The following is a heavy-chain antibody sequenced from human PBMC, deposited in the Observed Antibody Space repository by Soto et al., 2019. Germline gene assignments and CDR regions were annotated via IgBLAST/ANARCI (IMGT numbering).Heavy chain of an antibody. Sequence: SVKVSCKASGGTFSSYAISWVRQAPGQGLEWMGGIIPIFGTANYAQKFQGRVTITADESTSTAYMELSSLRSEDTAVYYCARDQAYCSGGSCRFDYWGQGTLVTVSS. CDR3: ARDQAYCSGGSCRFDY. CDR2: IIPIFGTA. CDR1: GGTFSSYA. D-gene: IGHD2-15*01. V-gene: IGHV1-69*13. J-gene: IGHJ4*02.